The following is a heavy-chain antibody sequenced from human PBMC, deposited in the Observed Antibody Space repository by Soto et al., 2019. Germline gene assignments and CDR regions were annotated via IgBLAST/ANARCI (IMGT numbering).Heavy chain of an antibody. V-gene: IGHV4-61*01. J-gene: IGHJ4*02. D-gene: IGHD2-2*01. CDR2: IYYSGST. Sequence: PSETLSLTCTVSGGSVSSGSYYWSWIRQPPGKGLEWIGSIYYSGSTNFNPSLKSRVTLSLDTSKNQFSLELSSVTAADTAMYHCARVRCSGTNCYAQSYLDYWGQGTPVTVSS. CDR3: ARVRCSGTNCYAQSYLDY. CDR1: GGSVSSGSYY.